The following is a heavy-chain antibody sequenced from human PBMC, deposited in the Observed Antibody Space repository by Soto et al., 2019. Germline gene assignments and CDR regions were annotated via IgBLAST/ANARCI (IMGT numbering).Heavy chain of an antibody. CDR2: ISTDNGNT. CDR3: ARDVPDTSLFFYYYGMDV. V-gene: IGHV1-18*01. CDR1: GYSFTSYG. J-gene: IGHJ6*02. D-gene: IGHD2-21*01. Sequence: QVNLVQSGAEVRKPGASVKVSCKASGYSFTSYGISWVRQAPGQGLEWMGWISTDNGNTNYAHNLQGRVSMTIDPSTSTAYMELWSLGSYDTAVYYCARDVPDTSLFFYYYGMDVWGQGTTVTVSS.